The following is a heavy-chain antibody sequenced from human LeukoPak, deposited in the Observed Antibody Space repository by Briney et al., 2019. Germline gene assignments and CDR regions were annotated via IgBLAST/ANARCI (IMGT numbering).Heavy chain of an antibody. CDR1: GGSISSSSYY. CDR2: IYYSGST. Sequence: SETLSLTCTVSGGSISSSSYYWGWIRQPPGKGLEWIGSIYYSGSTYYNPSLKSRVTMSVDTSKDQFSLKLSSVTAADTAVYYCARELSEYCSSTSCYWEVDYWGQGTLVTVSS. D-gene: IGHD2-2*01. J-gene: IGHJ4*02. CDR3: ARELSEYCSSTSCYWEVDY. V-gene: IGHV4-39*07.